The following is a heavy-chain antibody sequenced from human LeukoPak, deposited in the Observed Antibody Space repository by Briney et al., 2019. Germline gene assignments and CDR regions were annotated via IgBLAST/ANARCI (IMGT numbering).Heavy chain of an antibody. Sequence: SQTLSLTCTVSGGSISSGGYYWNWIRQHPGKGLEWIGYIYYSGNTYYNPSLKSRVTISVDTSKNQFSLKLSSVTAADTAVYYCARALPWIAAAGPSDYWGQGTLVTVSS. J-gene: IGHJ4*02. V-gene: IGHV4-31*03. D-gene: IGHD6-13*01. CDR3: ARALPWIAAAGPSDY. CDR1: GGSISSGGYY. CDR2: IYYSGNT.